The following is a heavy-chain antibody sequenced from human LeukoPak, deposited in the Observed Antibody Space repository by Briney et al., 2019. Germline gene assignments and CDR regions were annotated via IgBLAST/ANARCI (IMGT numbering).Heavy chain of an antibody. J-gene: IGHJ4*02. CDR2: IYYSGST. Sequence: PSETLSLTCTVSGGSISSYYWSGIRQPPGKGLEWIGYIYYSGSTNYNPSLKSRVTISVDTSKNQFSLKLRSVTAADTAVYYCAREGDGSHDNSGYYYDYWGQGTLVTVSS. D-gene: IGHD3-22*01. V-gene: IGHV4-59*01. CDR3: AREGDGSHDNSGYYYDY. CDR1: GGSISSYY.